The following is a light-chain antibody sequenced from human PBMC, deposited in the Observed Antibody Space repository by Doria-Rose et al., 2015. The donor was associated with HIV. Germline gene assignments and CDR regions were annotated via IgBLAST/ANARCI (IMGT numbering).Light chain of an antibody. CDR2: AAS. J-gene: IGKJ5*01. CDR3: QQSNSFNIT. CDR1: EAIRSW. V-gene: IGKV1-12*01. Sequence: IVTITCRASEAIRSWLAWYQQKPGKAPKVLIYAASTLQSGVPSRFSGSGFGTDFTLTISNLQLEDFATYYCQQSNSFNITFGQGKRLESK.